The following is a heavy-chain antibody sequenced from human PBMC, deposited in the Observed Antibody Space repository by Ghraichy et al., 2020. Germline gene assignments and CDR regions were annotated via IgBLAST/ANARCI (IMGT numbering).Heavy chain of an antibody. CDR3: ARAGDNWNDGTFDY. Sequence: SETLSLTCAVYGGSFSGYYWSWIRQPPGKGLEWIGEINHSGSTNYNPSLKSRVTISVDTSKNQFSLNLSSVTAADTAVYYCARAGDNWNDGTFDYWGQGTLVTVSP. J-gene: IGHJ4*02. CDR2: INHSGST. D-gene: IGHD1-20*01. V-gene: IGHV4-34*01. CDR1: GGSFSGYY.